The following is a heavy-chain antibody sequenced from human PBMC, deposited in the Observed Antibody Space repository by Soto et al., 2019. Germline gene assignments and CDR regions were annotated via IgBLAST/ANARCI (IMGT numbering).Heavy chain of an antibody. CDR2: INAGYGNT. CDR1: GYTFSSYA. D-gene: IGHD7-27*01. V-gene: IGHV1-3*01. J-gene: IGHJ4*02. Sequence: QVHLVQSGAEVRKPGASVKVSCKASGYTFSSYAMHWVRQAPGQRLEWMGWINAGYGNTKSSQKFQDSVTISRDTSASTAYMELTSLRCEDTAVYDCARDTGDGTFDFWGQGTLVTVSS. CDR3: ARDTGDGTFDF.